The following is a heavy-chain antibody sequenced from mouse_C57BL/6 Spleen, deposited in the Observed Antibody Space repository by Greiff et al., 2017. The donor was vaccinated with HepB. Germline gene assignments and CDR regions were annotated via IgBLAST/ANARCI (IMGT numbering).Heavy chain of an antibody. D-gene: IGHD1-1*01. CDR1: GYTFTSYD. CDR3: ARGYYGSSSSWFAY. CDR2: IYPRDGST. J-gene: IGHJ3*01. Sequence: QVQLQQSGPELVKPGASVKLSCKASGYTFTSYDINWVKQRPGQGLEWIGWIYPRDGSTKYNEKFKGKATLTVDTSSSTAYMELHSLTSEDAAVYFCARGYYGSSSSWFAYWGQGTLVTVSA. V-gene: IGHV1-85*01.